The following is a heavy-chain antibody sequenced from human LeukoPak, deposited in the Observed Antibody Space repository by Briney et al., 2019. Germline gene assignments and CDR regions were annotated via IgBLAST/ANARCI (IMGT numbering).Heavy chain of an antibody. CDR1: GYTFTSYI. V-gene: IGHV7-4-1*02. CDR2: INANTGNP. D-gene: IGHD1-26*01. CDR3: ARASTPKVGATIYYFDY. J-gene: IGHJ4*02. Sequence: ASVKVSCKASGYTFTSYILNWVRQAPGQGLECMGWINANTGNPTYAQGFTGRFVFSLDTSVSTAYLQISSLKAEDTALYYCARASTPKVGATIYYFDYWGQGTLVTVSS.